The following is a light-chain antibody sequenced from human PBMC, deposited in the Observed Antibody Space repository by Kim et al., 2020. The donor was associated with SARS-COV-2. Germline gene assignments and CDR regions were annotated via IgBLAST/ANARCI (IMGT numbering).Light chain of an antibody. V-gene: IGKV3-15*01. CDR3: QQYNNWPRT. CDR1: QSVSSN. Sequence: EIVMTQSPVTLSESPRERATLSCRASQSVSSNLAWYQQKPGQAPRLLIYGASTRATGIPARFSGSGSGTEFTLTISSLQSEDFAVYYCQQYNNWPRTFGQGTKVDIK. CDR2: GAS. J-gene: IGKJ1*01.